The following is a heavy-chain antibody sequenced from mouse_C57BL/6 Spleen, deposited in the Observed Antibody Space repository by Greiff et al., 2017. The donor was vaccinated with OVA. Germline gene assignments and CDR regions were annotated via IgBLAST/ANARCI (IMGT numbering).Heavy chain of an antibody. CDR3: ANSPIITTGAMDY. CDR2: IVPGGGCT. Sequence: VQLQQSGAELMKPGASVKLSCKATGYTFTGYWIEWVKQRPGHGLEWIGEIVPGGGCTNSNEKFKGKATFTVDNSSNTAYTQLSLLTTLNSAIYYCANSPIITTGAMDYWGKGTSVTVSS. V-gene: IGHV1-9*01. D-gene: IGHD1-1*01. J-gene: IGHJ4*01. CDR1: GYTFTGYW.